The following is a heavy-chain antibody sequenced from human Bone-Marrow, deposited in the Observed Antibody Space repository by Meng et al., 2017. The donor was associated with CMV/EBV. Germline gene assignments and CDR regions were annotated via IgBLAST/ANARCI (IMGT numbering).Heavy chain of an antibody. CDR3: TVHSGSSVY. CDR2: IRSKAYGGTT. CDR1: GFTFGDYA. D-gene: IGHD1-26*01. V-gene: IGHV3-49*04. Sequence: GGSLRLSCTASGFTFGDYAMSWVRQAPGKGLEWVGFIRSKAYGGTTEYAASVKGRFTISRDDSKSIAYLQMNSLKTEDTAVYYCTVHSGSSVYWGQGTLVTVSS. J-gene: IGHJ4*02.